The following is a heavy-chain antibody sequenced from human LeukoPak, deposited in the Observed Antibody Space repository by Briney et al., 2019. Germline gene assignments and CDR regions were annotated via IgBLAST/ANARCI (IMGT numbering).Heavy chain of an antibody. J-gene: IGHJ4*02. V-gene: IGHV4-34*01. Sequence: SETLSLTCAVYGGSFSGYYWSWIRQPPGKGLEWIGEINHSGSTDYNPSLKSRVTISVDTSKNQFSLKLSSVTAADTAVYYCARDSYYYGSAFDYWGQGTLVTVSS. CDR3: ARDSYYYGSAFDY. D-gene: IGHD3-10*01. CDR2: INHSGST. CDR1: GGSFSGYY.